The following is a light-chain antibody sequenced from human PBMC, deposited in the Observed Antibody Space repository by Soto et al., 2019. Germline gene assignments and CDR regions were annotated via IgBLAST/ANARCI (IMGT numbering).Light chain of an antibody. CDR2: AAS. CDR1: QSISSY. J-gene: IGKJ1*01. Sequence: DIQMTQSPSSLSASVGDRVTITCRASQSISSYLNWYQQKPGKAPKLLIYAASSLQSGVPSRFSGSGCWTDFTRTISSLQPEDFATYYCQQGYSTPQTFGQGTKVEIK. V-gene: IGKV1-39*01. CDR3: QQGYSTPQT.